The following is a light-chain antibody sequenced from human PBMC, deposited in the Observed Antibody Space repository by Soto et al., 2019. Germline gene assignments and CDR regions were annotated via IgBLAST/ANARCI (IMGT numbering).Light chain of an antibody. J-gene: IGKJ4*01. V-gene: IGKV3D-15*01. CDR2: GAS. CDR3: QQYNNWPPMVT. CDR1: QSVSSY. Sequence: EIVLTQSPATLSLSPGERATLSCRASQSVSSYLAWYQQKPGQAPRLLIYGASNRATGIPDRFSGSGSGTEFTLTISSLQSEDFAIYYCQQYNNWPPMVTFGGGTKVDIK.